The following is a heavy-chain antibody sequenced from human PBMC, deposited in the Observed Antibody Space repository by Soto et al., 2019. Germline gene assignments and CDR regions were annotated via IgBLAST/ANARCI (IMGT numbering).Heavy chain of an antibody. CDR2: IYPADSDT. Sequence: EFMKISVKGSGDSFSNYWIAWVRQIPGKGLAWMGIIYPADSDTRYSPSFQGQVTISADKYISTAYLQWSSLKASDTAMYYCARQFHDNSGGGYYYYGLDVWGLGTTVTVSS. CDR1: GDSFSNYW. J-gene: IGHJ6*02. D-gene: IGHD2-15*01. V-gene: IGHV5-51*01. CDR3: ARQFHDNSGGGYYYYGLDV.